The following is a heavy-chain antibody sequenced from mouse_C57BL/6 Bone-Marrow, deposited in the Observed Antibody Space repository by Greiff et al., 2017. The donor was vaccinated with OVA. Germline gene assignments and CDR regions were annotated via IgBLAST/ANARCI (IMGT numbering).Heavy chain of an antibody. J-gene: IGHJ1*03. V-gene: IGHV5-12*01. D-gene: IGHD2-1*01. CDR2: ISNGGGST. CDR3: AREENYYGGYFDV. CDR1: GFTFSDYY. Sequence: EVKLMESGGGLVQPGGSLKLSCAASGFTFSDYYMYWVRQTPETRLEWVAYISNGGGSTYYQDTVKGRFTISRDNAKNTLYLQMSRLKSEDTAMYYCAREENYYGGYFDVWGTGTTVTVSS.